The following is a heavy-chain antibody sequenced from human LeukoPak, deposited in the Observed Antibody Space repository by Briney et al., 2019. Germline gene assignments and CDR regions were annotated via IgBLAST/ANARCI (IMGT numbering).Heavy chain of an antibody. J-gene: IGHJ4*02. V-gene: IGHV1-18*01. Sequence: ASVKVSCKASGYSFNNYGISWVRQALGQGLEWMGWISAYNGNRNYVQKFQGRVSMTTDTSTNTACMELRRLGSDDTAVYYCARDLLGPDYWGQGTLVTVSS. CDR1: GYSFNNYG. CDR2: ISAYNGNR. CDR3: ARDLLGPDY.